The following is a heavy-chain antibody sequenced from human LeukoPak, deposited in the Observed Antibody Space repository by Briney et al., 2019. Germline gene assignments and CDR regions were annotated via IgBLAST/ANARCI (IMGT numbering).Heavy chain of an antibody. D-gene: IGHD2-15*01. CDR1: RYTFTSYY. CDR2: INPNSGGT. J-gene: IGHJ6*03. Sequence: GASVKVSCKASRYTFTSYYMHWVRQAPGQGLEWMGWINPNSGGTNYAQKFQGRVTMTRDTSINTAYMQLNRLRSDDTAVYYCASRGGSIAHGYCSGGSCYEPYYYYMDVWGKGTTVTVSS. V-gene: IGHV1-2*02. CDR3: ASRGGSIAHGYCSGGSCYEPYYYYMDV.